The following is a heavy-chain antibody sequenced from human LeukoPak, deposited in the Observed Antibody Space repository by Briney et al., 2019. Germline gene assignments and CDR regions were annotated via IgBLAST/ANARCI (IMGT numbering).Heavy chain of an antibody. J-gene: IGHJ6*03. Sequence: SETLSLTCTVSGGSISSYYWSWIRQPPGKGLEWIGYNFHSVTTNYNPSLQSRVTISVDTSKNQFSLKLSSVTAADTAVYYCASLPARGYYYYYYMDVWGKGTTVTVSS. V-gene: IGHV4-59*12. CDR2: NFHSVTT. CDR3: ASLPARGYYYYYYMDV. CDR1: GGSISSYY. D-gene: IGHD3-10*01.